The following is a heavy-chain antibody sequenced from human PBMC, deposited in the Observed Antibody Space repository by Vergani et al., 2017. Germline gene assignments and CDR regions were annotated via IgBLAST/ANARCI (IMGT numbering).Heavy chain of an antibody. D-gene: IGHD3-3*01. V-gene: IGHV5-51*03. CDR2: IYAGDSDV. Sequence: EVQLVQSGAEVKKPGESLKISCQGSGYSITNYWIAWVRQRPGKGLEWMGIIYAGDSDVRYSPSFQGQVTMSVDKSLSTAYLQWSSLKASDTATYYCAKTHDFSSLYSSYKWCDPWGQGTQVTVSS. CDR1: GYSITNYW. J-gene: IGHJ5*02. CDR3: AKTHDFSSLYSSYKWCDP.